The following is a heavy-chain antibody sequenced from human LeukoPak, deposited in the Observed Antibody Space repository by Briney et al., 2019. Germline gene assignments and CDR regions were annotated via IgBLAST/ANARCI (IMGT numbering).Heavy chain of an antibody. V-gene: IGHV4-59*01. Sequence: SETLSLTCTVSGGSISSYYWSWTRQPPGKGLEWIGYIYYSGSTNYNPSLKSRVTISVDTSKNQFSLKLSSVTAADTAVYYCARDREGYSGYVLAYWGQGTLVTVSS. CDR3: ARDREGYSGYVLAY. CDR1: GGSISSYY. J-gene: IGHJ4*02. CDR2: IYYSGST. D-gene: IGHD5-12*01.